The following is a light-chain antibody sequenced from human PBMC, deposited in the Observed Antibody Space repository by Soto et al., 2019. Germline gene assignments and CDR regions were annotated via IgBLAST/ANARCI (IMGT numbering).Light chain of an antibody. V-gene: IGKV1-39*01. J-gene: IGKJ5*01. Sequence: DIQMAQAPCTLSASVGDRVTITCRASQTFSNYLNWYQQKSGKAPKLLIYGASNLQNGVPSRFSGGGSGTDFTLTIISLQPEDFATDYCQQTYSTPFTFGQGTRLEIK. CDR1: QTFSNY. CDR2: GAS. CDR3: QQTYSTPFT.